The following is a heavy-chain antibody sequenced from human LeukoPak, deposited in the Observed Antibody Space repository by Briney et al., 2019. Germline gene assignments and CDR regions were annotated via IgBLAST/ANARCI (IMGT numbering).Heavy chain of an antibody. CDR2: INAGNGNT. CDR3: ARDGYYDSSGYLRY. J-gene: IGHJ4*02. V-gene: IGHV1-3*01. D-gene: IGHD3-22*01. Sequence: GASVKVSCKASGYIFTSYVLHWVRQAPGQRLEWMGWINAGNGNTKYSQKFQGRVTITRDTSASTAYMELSSLRSEDTAVYYCARDGYYDSSGYLRYWGQGTLVTVSS. CDR1: GYIFTSYV.